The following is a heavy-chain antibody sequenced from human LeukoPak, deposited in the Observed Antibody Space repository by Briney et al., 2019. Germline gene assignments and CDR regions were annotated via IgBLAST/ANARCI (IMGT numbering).Heavy chain of an antibody. V-gene: IGHV4-34*01. CDR1: GFTFDDYG. CDR2: INHSGST. J-gene: IGHJ5*02. Sequence: GSLRLSCAASGFTFDDYGMSWVRQAPGKGLEWVGEINHSGSTNYNPSLKSRVTISVDTSKNQFSLKLSSVTAADTAVYYCARGYYYDSSGYYYVRNWFDPWGQGTLVTVSS. CDR3: ARGYYYDSSGYYYVRNWFDP. D-gene: IGHD3-22*01.